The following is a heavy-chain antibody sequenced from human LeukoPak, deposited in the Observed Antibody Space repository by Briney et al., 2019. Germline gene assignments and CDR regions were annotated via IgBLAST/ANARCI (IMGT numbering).Heavy chain of an antibody. CDR1: GFTFSSYS. V-gene: IGHV3-21*01. J-gene: IGHJ4*02. CDR2: ISSSSSYI. CDR3: ARAITMVRGVITHPYFDY. D-gene: IGHD3-10*01. Sequence: GGSLRLSCAASGFTFSSYSMNWVRQAPGKGLEWVSSISSSSSYIYYADSVKGRFTISRDNAKNSLYLQMNSLRAEDTAVYYCARAITMVRGVITHPYFDYWGQGTLVTVSS.